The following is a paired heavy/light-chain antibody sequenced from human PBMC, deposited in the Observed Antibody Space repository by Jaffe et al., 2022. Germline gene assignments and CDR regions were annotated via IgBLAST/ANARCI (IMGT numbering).Light chain of an antibody. Sequence: EIVLTQSPATLSLSPGERATLSCRASQSVSSYLAWYQQKPGQAPRLLIYDASNRATGIPARFSGSGSGTDFTLTISSLEPEDFAVYYCQQRSNWPLLTFGGGTKVEIK. CDR3: QQRSNWPLLT. J-gene: IGKJ4*01. CDR1: QSVSSY. V-gene: IGKV3-11*01. CDR2: DAS.
Heavy chain of an antibody. CDR2: IRYDGSNK. Sequence: QVQLVESGGGVVQPGGSLRLSCAASGFTFSSYGMHWVRQAPGKGLEWVAFIRYDGSNKYYADSVKGRFTISRDNSKNTLYLQMNSLRAEDTAVYYCAKPLSGYSSGRYGAGSSDYFDYWGQGTLVTVSS. CDR3: AKPLSGYSSGRYGAGSSDYFDY. D-gene: IGHD6-19*01. J-gene: IGHJ4*02. CDR1: GFTFSSYG. V-gene: IGHV3-30*02.